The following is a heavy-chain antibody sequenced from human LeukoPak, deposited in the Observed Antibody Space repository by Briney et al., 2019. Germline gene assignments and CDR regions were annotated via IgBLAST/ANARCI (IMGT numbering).Heavy chain of an antibody. CDR1: GYTFTGYY. V-gene: IGHV1-2*02. CDR2: INPNSGGT. J-gene: IGHJ1*01. Sequence: GASVKVSCKASGYTFTGYYMHWVRQAPGQGLEWMGWINPNSGGTNYAQKFQGRVTMTRDTSISTAYMELSGLRSDDTAVYYCATLESGSHVAEYFQHWGRGTLVTVSS. D-gene: IGHD1-26*01. CDR3: ATLESGSHVAEYFQH.